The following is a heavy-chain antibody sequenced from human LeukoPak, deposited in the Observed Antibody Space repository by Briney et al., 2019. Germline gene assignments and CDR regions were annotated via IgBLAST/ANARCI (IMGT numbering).Heavy chain of an antibody. CDR1: GGSISSSSYY. V-gene: IGHV4-39*01. D-gene: IGHD2-15*01. Sequence: PSETLSLTCTVSGGSISSSSYYWGWIRQPPGKGLEWIATIHYSGSTYYNPSLKSRVTISADTSKNQFSLKLSSVAAADTAVYYCARGRYCSGGSCYPFDYWGQGTLVTVSS. CDR3: ARGRYCSGGSCYPFDY. J-gene: IGHJ4*02. CDR2: IHYSGST.